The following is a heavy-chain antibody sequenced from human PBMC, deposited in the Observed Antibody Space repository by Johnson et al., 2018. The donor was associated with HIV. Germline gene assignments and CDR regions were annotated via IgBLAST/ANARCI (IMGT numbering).Heavy chain of an antibody. CDR1: GFSFSSYA. CDR2: VSYDGSER. V-gene: IGHV3-30*04. D-gene: IGHD3-22*01. Sequence: QVQLVESGGGLVQPGGSLRLSCAASGFSFSSYAMHWVRQAPGKGLEWVAVVSYDGSERYYADSVKGRFTISRDSAKNSLYLQMNSLRAEDTALYYCARGVGVVIYSNAFDVWGQGTMATVSS. CDR3: ARGVGVVIYSNAFDV. J-gene: IGHJ3*01.